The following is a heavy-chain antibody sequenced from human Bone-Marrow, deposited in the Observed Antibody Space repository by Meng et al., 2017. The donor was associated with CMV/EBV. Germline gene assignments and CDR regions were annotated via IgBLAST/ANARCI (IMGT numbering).Heavy chain of an antibody. CDR3: ARRWEYRGFLAFDI. CDR2: ISSSGSTI. Sequence: GGSLRLSCAASGFTFSSYEMNWVRQAPGKGLEWVSYISSSGSTIYYADSVKGRFTISRDNAKNSLYLQMNSLRAEDTAVYYCARRWEYRGFLAFDIWGQGKRVT. J-gene: IGHJ3*02. D-gene: IGHD1-26*01. V-gene: IGHV3-48*03. CDR1: GFTFSSYE.